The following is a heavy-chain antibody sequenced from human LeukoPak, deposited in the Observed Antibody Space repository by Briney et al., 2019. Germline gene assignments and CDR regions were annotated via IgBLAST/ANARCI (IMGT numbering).Heavy chain of an antibody. V-gene: IGHV3-7*05. Sequence: GGSLRLSCAAFGFTFSNYWMSWVRQAPGKGLEWVANIKQDGSEKYYADSVKGRFTISRDNAKSSLYLQLNSLRVEDTAVYHCASTQTFDYWGQGALVTVPS. CDR1: GFTFSNYW. CDR3: ASTQTFDY. CDR2: IKQDGSEK. J-gene: IGHJ4*02.